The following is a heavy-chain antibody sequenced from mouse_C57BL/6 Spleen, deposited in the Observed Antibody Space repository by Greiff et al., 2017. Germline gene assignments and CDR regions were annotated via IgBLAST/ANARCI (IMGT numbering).Heavy chain of an antibody. CDR1: GYSITSGYY. V-gene: IGHV3-6*01. J-gene: IGHJ2*01. D-gene: IGHD2-4*01. CDR3: ARVYDYALYYFDY. CDR2: ISYDGSN. Sequence: EVQLQESGPGLVKPSQSLSLTCSVTGYSITSGYYWNWIRQFPGNKLEWMGYISYDGSNNYNPSLKNRISITRDTSKNQFFLKLNSVTTEDTATYYCARVYDYALYYFDYWGQGTTLTVSS.